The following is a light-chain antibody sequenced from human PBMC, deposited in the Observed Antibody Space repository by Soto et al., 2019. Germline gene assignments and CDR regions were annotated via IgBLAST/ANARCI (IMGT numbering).Light chain of an antibody. CDR2: DVS. CDR3: CSYAGSYYV. J-gene: IGLJ1*01. Sequence: QSALTQPRSVSGSPGQSVTMSGTGTSSDVGGYNYVSWYQQHPGKAPKLMIYDVSKRPSGVPDRFSGSKSGNTASLTISGLQAEDEADYYCCSYAGSYYVFGTGTKLTVL. V-gene: IGLV2-11*01. CDR1: SSDVGGYNY.